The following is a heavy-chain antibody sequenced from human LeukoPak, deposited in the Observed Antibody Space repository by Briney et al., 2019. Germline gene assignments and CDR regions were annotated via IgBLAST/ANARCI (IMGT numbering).Heavy chain of an antibody. CDR1: GFTFRSYW. V-gene: IGHV3-21*01. CDR2: ISSSSSYI. Sequence: GGSLRLSCAASGFTFRSYWIHWVRQAPGKGLEWVSSISSSSSYIYYADSVKGRFTISRDNAKNSLYLQMNSLRAEDTAVYYCARGWLDAFDIWGQGTMVTVSS. D-gene: IGHD6-19*01. J-gene: IGHJ3*02. CDR3: ARGWLDAFDI.